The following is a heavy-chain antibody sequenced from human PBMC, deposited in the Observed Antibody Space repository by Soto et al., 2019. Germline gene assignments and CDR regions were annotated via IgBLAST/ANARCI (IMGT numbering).Heavy chain of an antibody. CDR3: ARRGFGYSSSWYDGTTSYYYYMDV. D-gene: IGHD6-13*01. CDR2: IYYSGST. J-gene: IGHJ6*03. CDR1: GGSISSYY. V-gene: IGHV4-59*08. Sequence: SETLSLTCTVSGGSISSYYWSWIRQPPGKGLEWIGYIYYSGSTNYNPSLKSRVTISVDTSKNQFSLKLSSVTAADTAVYYCARRGFGYSSSWYDGTTSYYYYMDVWGKGTTVTVSS.